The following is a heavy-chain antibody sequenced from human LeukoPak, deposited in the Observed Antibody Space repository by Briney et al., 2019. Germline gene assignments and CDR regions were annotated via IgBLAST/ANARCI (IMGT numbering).Heavy chain of an antibody. D-gene: IGHD6-19*01. Sequence: SETLSLTCAVYGGSFSGYYWSWIRLPPGKGLEWIGEINHSGSTNYNPSLKSRVTISVDTSKNQFSLKLSSVTAADTAVYYCALSHLSSGWANYWGQGTLVTVSS. CDR3: ALSHLSSGWANY. CDR2: INHSGST. J-gene: IGHJ4*02. V-gene: IGHV4-34*01. CDR1: GGSFSGYY.